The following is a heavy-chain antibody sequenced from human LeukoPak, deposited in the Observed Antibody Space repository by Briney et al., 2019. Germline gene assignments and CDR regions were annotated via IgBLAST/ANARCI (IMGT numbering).Heavy chain of an antibody. CDR2: IYYSGST. Sequence: PSETLSLTCTVSGGSISSYYWSWIRQRPGTGLGWVGYIYYSGSTKYNPSLKSRVSISVDASKNQFSLKLSSATAADTAVYYCASSKTNGDSSGWYAWFDPWGQGTLVTVSS. CDR3: ASSKTNGDSSGWYAWFDP. D-gene: IGHD6-19*01. CDR1: GGSISSYY. V-gene: IGHV4-59*01. J-gene: IGHJ5*02.